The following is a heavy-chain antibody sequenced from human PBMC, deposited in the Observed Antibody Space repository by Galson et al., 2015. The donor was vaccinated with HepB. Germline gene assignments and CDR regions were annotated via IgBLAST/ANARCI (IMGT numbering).Heavy chain of an antibody. CDR2: ISGRGGST. CDR3: AKDRYFDCTPSGWFAP. CDR1: GFTFSSYA. V-gene: IGHV3-23*01. J-gene: IGHJ5*02. Sequence: SLRLSCAASGFTFSSYAMGWVRQAPGKGLEWVSVISGRGGSTYYADSVKGRFTISRDNSKNTLYLQMNSLRAEDTALYYCAKDRYFDCTPSGWFAPWAQGTLVTSSS. D-gene: IGHD3-9*01.